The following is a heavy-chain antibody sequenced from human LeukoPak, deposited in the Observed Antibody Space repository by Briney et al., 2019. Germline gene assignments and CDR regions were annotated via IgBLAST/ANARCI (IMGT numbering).Heavy chain of an antibody. D-gene: IGHD2-15*01. CDR2: INPNSGGT. CDR1: GYTFTGYY. Sequence: ASVKVSCKASGYTFTGYYMHWVRQAPGQGLEWMGWINPNSGGTNYAQKFQGRVTMTRDTSISTAYMELSRLRSDDTVVYYCARDQSRYCSGGSCYQTDYWGQGTLVTVSS. V-gene: IGHV1-2*02. CDR3: ARDQSRYCSGGSCYQTDY. J-gene: IGHJ4*02.